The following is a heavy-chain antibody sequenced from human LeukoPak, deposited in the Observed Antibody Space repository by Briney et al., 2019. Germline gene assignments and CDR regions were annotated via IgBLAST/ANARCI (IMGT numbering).Heavy chain of an antibody. V-gene: IGHV1-69*04. J-gene: IGHJ4*02. Sequence: SVKVSCKASGGTFSSYAISWVRQAPGQGLEWMGRIIPILGIANYAQKFQGRVTITADKSTSTAYMELSSLRSEDTAVYYCARVPTTVTTEWSLDYWGQGTLVTVSS. CDR1: GGTFSSYA. D-gene: IGHD4-17*01. CDR2: IIPILGIA. CDR3: ARVPTTVTTEWSLDY.